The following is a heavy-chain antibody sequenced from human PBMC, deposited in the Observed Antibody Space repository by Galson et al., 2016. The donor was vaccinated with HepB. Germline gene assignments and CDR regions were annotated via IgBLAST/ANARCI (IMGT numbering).Heavy chain of an antibody. D-gene: IGHD1-1*01. Sequence: SLRLSCAASGFAFGSHWMHWVRQVPGKGLVWVSRINSDGTISNYADPVKGRFTIARDNAKKTLYLQMNRLSVQDTAVYYCGRGHSEVLTTAYNCFDPWGHGTLVTVSS. CDR1: GFAFGSHW. CDR3: GRGHSEVLTTAYNCFDP. J-gene: IGHJ5*02. V-gene: IGHV3-74*01. CDR2: INSDGTIS.